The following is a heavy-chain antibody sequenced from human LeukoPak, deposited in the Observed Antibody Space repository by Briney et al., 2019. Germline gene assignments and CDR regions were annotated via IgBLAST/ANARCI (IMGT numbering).Heavy chain of an antibody. CDR3: ARLSVEAALDL. J-gene: IGHJ5*02. D-gene: IGHD2-15*01. Sequence: SETLSLTCTVSGVSISNYYWRWIRQPPGKGLEWIGNIYSTGSTNSNPSLRSRVTISVDTSKHQLSLRLRSVTAAYTGVYYCARLSVEAALDLWGQGTLVTVSS. CDR2: IYSTGST. CDR1: GVSISNYY. V-gene: IGHV4-4*09.